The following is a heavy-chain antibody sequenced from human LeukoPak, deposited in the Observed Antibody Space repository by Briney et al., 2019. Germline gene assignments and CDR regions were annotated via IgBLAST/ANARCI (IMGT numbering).Heavy chain of an antibody. V-gene: IGHV4-59*12. Sequence: PSETLSLTCTVSGGSISSYYWSWLRQPPGKGLEWIGYIYHSGSTNYNPSLKSRVTISVDTSKNQFSLKLSSVTAADTAVYYCARRRDGYNFDYWGQGTLVTVSS. D-gene: IGHD5-24*01. CDR1: GGSISSYY. CDR3: ARRRDGYNFDY. CDR2: IYHSGST. J-gene: IGHJ4*02.